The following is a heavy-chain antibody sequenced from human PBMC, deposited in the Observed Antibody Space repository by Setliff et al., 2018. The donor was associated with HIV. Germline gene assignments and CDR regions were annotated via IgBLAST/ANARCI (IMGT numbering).Heavy chain of an antibody. CDR3: ARGLTSRRGNWFDP. D-gene: IGHD3-10*01. J-gene: IGHJ5*02. CDR2: ISSSGST. Sequence: SETLSLTCTVSGDSLIGFYWGWIRQPPGEGPEWIGHISSSGSTNYSPSLRSRVIMSVDTSQNLFSLILTSVTAADTAVYYCARGLTSRRGNWFDPWGQGTLVTVSP. V-gene: IGHV4-59*01. CDR1: GDSLIGFY.